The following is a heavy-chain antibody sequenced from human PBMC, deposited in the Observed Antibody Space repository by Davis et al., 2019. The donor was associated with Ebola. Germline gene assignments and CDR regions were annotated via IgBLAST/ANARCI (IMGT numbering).Heavy chain of an antibody. D-gene: IGHD2-2*01. CDR1: GYTFTSYY. CDR2: INPSGGST. V-gene: IGHV1-46*01. CDR3: ARDWRYCSSTSCPTGAMERHYYYGMDV. J-gene: IGHJ6*02. Sequence: ASVKVSCKASGYTFTSYYMHWVRQAPGQGLEWMGIINPSGGSTSYAQKFQGRVTMTRDTSTSTVYMELSSLRSEDTAVYYCARDWRYCSSTSCPTGAMERHYYYGMDVWGQGTTVTVSS.